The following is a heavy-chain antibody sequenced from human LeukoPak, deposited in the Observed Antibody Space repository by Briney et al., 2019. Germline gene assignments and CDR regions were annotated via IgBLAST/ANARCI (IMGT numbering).Heavy chain of an antibody. Sequence: GGSLRLSCAASGFTFSTYSMNWVRQAPGKGLEWVSSISSGSLYIYYADSVKGRFTISRDNAKNSLYLQMNSLRADDTAVYYCARNYSGSSYFDYWGQGTLVTVPS. D-gene: IGHD1-26*01. J-gene: IGHJ4*02. CDR3: ARNYSGSSYFDY. V-gene: IGHV3-21*01. CDR2: ISSGSLYI. CDR1: GFTFSTYS.